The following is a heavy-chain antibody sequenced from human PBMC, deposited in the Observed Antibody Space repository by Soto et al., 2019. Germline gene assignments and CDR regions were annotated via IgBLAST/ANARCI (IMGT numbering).Heavy chain of an antibody. CDR3: TCSNRYY. V-gene: IGHV3-66*01. CDR1: GFTVSSNY. Sequence: EVQLVESGGGLVQPVGSLRLSCAASGFTVSSNYMSWVRQAPGKGLEWVSVSYSGGSTYYADSVKGRFTISRDNSQNTLYLQMNRLRAEDTAVYYCTCSNRYYWGQGTLVTVSS. D-gene: IGHD6-6*01. CDR2: SYSGGST. J-gene: IGHJ4*02.